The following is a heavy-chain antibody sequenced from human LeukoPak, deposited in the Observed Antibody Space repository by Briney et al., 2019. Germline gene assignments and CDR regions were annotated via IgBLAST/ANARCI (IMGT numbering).Heavy chain of an antibody. J-gene: IGHJ4*02. CDR3: ARYGGNVVVPAVLDY. CDR2: INHSGST. CDR1: GGSFSGYY. V-gene: IGHV4-34*01. Sequence: SETLSLTCAVYGGSFSGYYWSWIRQPPGKGLDWIGEINHSGSTNYNPSLKSRVTISVETSKNQFSLKLSSVTAADTAVYYCARYGGNVVVPAVLDYWGQGTLVTVSS. D-gene: IGHD2-2*01.